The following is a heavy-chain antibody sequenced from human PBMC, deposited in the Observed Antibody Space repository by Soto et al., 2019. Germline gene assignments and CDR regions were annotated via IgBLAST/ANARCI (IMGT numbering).Heavy chain of an antibody. D-gene: IGHD1-26*01. CDR3: ARVSSWELRFFDF. CDR2: INTPNGNT. CDR1: GYTFPTHD. J-gene: IGHJ4*02. V-gene: IGHV1-18*01. Sequence: QLQLVQSGDEVKKPGASVKVSCKTSGYTFPTHDITCERQAPGQGLDWMGWINTPNGNTKSPQTFRGRVTMSIDISSSTAYMEVKSLRSDDTAVYYCARVSSWELRFFDFWGQGTLGTVSS.